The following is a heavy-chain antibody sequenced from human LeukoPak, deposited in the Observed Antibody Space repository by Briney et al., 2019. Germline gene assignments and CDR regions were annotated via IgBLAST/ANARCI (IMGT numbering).Heavy chain of an antibody. CDR2: IYYSGST. CDR3: ANGGDSRPFDY. J-gene: IGHJ4*02. CDR1: GGSISSSSYY. V-gene: IGHV4-39*05. Sequence: SETPSLTCTVSGGSISSSSYYWGWIRQPPGKGLEWIGSIYYSGSTYYNPSLKSRVTISVDTSKNQFSLKLSSVTAADTAVYYCANGGDSRPFDYWGQGTLVTVSS. D-gene: IGHD4-23*01.